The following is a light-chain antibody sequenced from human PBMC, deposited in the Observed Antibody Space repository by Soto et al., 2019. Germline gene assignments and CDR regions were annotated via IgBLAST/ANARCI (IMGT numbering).Light chain of an antibody. CDR3: QQYDNLPPFN. J-gene: IGKJ5*01. V-gene: IGKV1-33*01. CDR2: GAS. Sequence: DIQMTQSPSSLSASVVDRANITFLASQIINRYLNWYQQKPGKAPKLLIYGASNLESGVPSRFRGSGSGTDFTFTMRSLQPEDIATYYCQQYDNLPPFNFGQGTRLEIK. CDR1: QIINRY.